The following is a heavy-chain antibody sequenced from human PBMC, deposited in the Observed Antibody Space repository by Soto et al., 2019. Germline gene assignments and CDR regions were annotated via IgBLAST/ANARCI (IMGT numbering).Heavy chain of an antibody. V-gene: IGHV1-58*01. Sequence: QMQLVQSGPEVKKPGTSVKVSCKASGFTFTSSAVQWVRQARGQRLEWIGWIVVGSGNTNYAQKFQERVTITRDMSTSTAYMELGSLRSEDTAVYYCAAERFYCISTSCYGNYWGQGTLVTVSS. J-gene: IGHJ4*02. CDR2: IVVGSGNT. CDR3: AAERFYCISTSCYGNY. CDR1: GFTFTSSA. D-gene: IGHD2-2*01.